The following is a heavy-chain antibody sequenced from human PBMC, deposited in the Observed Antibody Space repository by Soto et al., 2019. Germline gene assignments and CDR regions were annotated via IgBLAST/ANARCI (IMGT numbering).Heavy chain of an antibody. CDR3: AKGRGYSYGYYFDY. D-gene: IGHD5-18*01. CDR2: ISGSGGST. J-gene: IGHJ4*02. Sequence: LRLSCAASGFTFSSYAMSWVRQAPGKGLEWVSAISGSGGSTYYADSVKGRFTISRDNSKNTLYLQMNSLRAEDTAVYYCAKGRGYSYGYYFDYWGQGTLVTVSS. V-gene: IGHV3-23*01. CDR1: GFTFSSYA.